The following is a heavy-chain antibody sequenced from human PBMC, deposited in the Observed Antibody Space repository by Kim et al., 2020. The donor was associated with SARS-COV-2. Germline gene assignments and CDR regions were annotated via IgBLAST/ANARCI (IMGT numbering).Heavy chain of an antibody. Sequence: ASVKVSCKASGYTFTSYGISWVRQAPGQGLEWMGWISAYNGNTNYAQKLQGRVTMTTDTSTSTAYMELRSLRSDDTAVYYCARVDDSSGYYPGAFDIWGQGTMFTVSS. J-gene: IGHJ3*02. D-gene: IGHD3-22*01. CDR1: GYTFTSYG. CDR2: ISAYNGNT. V-gene: IGHV1-18*04. CDR3: ARVDDSSGYYPGAFDI.